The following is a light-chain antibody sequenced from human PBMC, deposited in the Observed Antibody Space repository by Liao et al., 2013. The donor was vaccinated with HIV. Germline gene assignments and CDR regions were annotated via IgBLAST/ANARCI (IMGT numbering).Light chain of an antibody. CDR3: QAWDTDTAI. Sequence: SYELTQPPSVSVAPGKTATITCGGNNIGSKSVHWYQQKPGQAPVVVIYYDSDRPSGIPERFSGSYSGDIATLTIAGPQAIDEADYYCQAWDTDTAIFGGGTKLTVL. CDR2: YDS. CDR1: NIGSKS. V-gene: IGLV3-21*01. J-gene: IGLJ2*01.